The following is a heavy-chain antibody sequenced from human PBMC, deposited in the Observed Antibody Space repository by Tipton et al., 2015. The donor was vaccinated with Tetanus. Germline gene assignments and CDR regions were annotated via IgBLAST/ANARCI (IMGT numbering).Heavy chain of an antibody. J-gene: IGHJ4*02. Sequence: TLSLTCTVSGDSITSSHYYWGWVRQTPGKGLEWIGSIYYSGRTYDSPSLKSRVTMSVDTSKNQFSLELNSVTAADTAVYYCARRGGDFLTGYYDSWGQGTLVTVSS. CDR1: GDSITSSHYY. CDR2: IYYSGRT. D-gene: IGHD3-9*01. CDR3: ARRGGDFLTGYYDS. V-gene: IGHV4-39*01.